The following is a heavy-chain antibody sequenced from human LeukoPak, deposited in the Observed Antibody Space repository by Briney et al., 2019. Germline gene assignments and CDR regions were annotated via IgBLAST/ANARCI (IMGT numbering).Heavy chain of an antibody. V-gene: IGHV4-4*07. CDR2: IYTSGST. CDR3: AREKGIAVAGTLSDWFDP. Sequence: PSETLSLTCTVSGGSISSYYWSWIRQPAGKGLEWIRRIYTSGSTNYNPSLKSRVTMSVDTSKNQFSLKLSSVTAADTAVYYCAREKGIAVAGTLSDWFDPWGQGTLVTVSS. CDR1: GGSISSYY. D-gene: IGHD6-19*01. J-gene: IGHJ5*02.